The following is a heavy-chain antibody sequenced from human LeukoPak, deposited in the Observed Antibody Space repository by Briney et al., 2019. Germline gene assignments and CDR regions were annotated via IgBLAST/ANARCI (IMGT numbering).Heavy chain of an antibody. CDR3: ARGNCSGHACYTADFLQH. CDR2: MKANSGDR. D-gene: IGHD2-15*01. V-gene: IGHV1-8*01. J-gene: IGHJ1*01. CDR1: GYTFGNYD. Sequence: GASVKVSCKASGYTFGNYDINWVRQAPGQGLEWMGWMKANSGDRGYPEKFRGRVTMTRDTSVSTAYMELNSLRFEDTAVYYYARGNCSGHACYTADFLQHWGQGTLITVSS.